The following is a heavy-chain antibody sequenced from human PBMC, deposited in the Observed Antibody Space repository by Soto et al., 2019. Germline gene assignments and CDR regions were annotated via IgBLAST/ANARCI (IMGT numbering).Heavy chain of an antibody. D-gene: IGHD3-22*01. J-gene: IGHJ3*02. Sequence: PGGSLRLSCAASGFTLSSYSMNWVRQAPGMGLEWVSSICTSSTYIYYADSVKGRFTISRDNAKNSLYLQMNSLRAEDTAVYYCTTEDDSSGYYHGAFDIWGQGTMVTVS. CDR2: ICTSSTYI. V-gene: IGHV3-21*06. CDR1: GFTLSSYS. CDR3: TTEDDSSGYYHGAFDI.